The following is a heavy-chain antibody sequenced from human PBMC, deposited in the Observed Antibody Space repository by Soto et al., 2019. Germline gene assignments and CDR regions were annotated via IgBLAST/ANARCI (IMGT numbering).Heavy chain of an antibody. CDR2: ISAYNGNT. CDR1: GYTFTSYG. CDR3: ARDRYDFWSGYRDLFGMGV. D-gene: IGHD3-3*01. Sequence: ASVKVSCKASGYTFTSYGISWVRQAPGQGLEWMGWISAYNGNTNYAQKLQGRVTMTTDTSTSTAYMELRSLRSDDTAVYYCARDRYDFWSGYRDLFGMGVWGQGTTVTVSS. V-gene: IGHV1-18*04. J-gene: IGHJ6*02.